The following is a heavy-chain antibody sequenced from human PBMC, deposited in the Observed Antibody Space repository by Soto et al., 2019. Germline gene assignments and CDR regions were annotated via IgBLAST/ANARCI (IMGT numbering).Heavy chain of an antibody. CDR1: GGSISSYY. Sequence: PSETLSLTCTVSGGSISSYYWSWIRQSAGQGLEWIGRIYPGGNTNYNPSLKSRVTMSADTSKNQFSLRLTSVTAADTAVYYCARANVGPPGGGSWIMPFDFWGQGTLVTVPQ. V-gene: IGHV4-4*07. CDR2: IYPGGNT. CDR3: ARANVGPPGGGSWIMPFDF. J-gene: IGHJ4*02. D-gene: IGHD2-15*01.